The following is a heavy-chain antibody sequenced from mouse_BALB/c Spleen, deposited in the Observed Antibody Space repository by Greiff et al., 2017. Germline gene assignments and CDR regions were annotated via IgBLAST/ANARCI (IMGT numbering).Heavy chain of an antibody. Sequence: QVQLKESGPELVKPGASVKISCKASGYAFSSSWMNWVKQRPGQGLEWIGRIYPGDGDTNYNGKFKGKATLTADKSSSTAYMQLSSLTSVDSAVYFCASLTTVGYYYAMDYWGQGTSVTVSS. CDR1: GYAFSSSW. CDR3: ASLTTVGYYYAMDY. D-gene: IGHD1-1*01. CDR2: IYPGDGDT. V-gene: IGHV1-82*01. J-gene: IGHJ4*01.